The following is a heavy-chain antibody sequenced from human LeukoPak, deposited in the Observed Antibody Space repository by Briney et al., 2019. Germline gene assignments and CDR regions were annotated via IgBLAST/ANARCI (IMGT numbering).Heavy chain of an antibody. CDR3: AKDMGTHCSSPSCPTPLDY. CDR1: GFTFSSYG. J-gene: IGHJ4*02. Sequence: TGGSLRLSCAASGFTFSSYGMHWVRQAPGKGLEWVAFIQYDGSNKYYADSVRGRFTISRDNSKNTLYLQVNSLRAEDTAVYYCAKDMGTHCSSPSCPTPLDYWGQGTLVTVSS. V-gene: IGHV3-30*02. CDR2: IQYDGSNK. D-gene: IGHD2-2*01.